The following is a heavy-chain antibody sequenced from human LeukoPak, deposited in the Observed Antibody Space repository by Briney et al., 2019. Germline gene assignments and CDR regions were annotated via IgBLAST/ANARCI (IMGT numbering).Heavy chain of an antibody. J-gene: IGHJ4*02. Sequence: SETLSLTCTVSGGSISSHYWSWIRQPPGKGLEWIGYIYYSGSTNYNPSLKSRVTISVDTSKNQFSLKLSSVTAADTAVYYCASFGVPDPYFDYWGQGTLVTVSS. V-gene: IGHV4-59*11. CDR3: ASFGVPDPYFDY. CDR2: IYYSGST. CDR1: GGSISSHY. D-gene: IGHD2-8*01.